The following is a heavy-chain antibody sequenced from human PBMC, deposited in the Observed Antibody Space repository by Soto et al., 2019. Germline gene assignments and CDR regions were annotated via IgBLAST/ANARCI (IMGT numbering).Heavy chain of an antibody. CDR3: ARGRGYDFWSSYYSGGMDV. J-gene: IGHJ6*02. D-gene: IGHD3-3*01. CDR2: ISYDGSNK. V-gene: IGHV3-30-3*01. Sequence: GGSLRLSCAASGFTFSSYAMHWVRQAPGKGLEWVAVISYDGSNKYYADSVKGRFTISRDNSKNTLYLQMNSLRAEDTAVYYCARGRGYDFWSSYYSGGMDVWGQGTTVTVSS. CDR1: GFTFSSYA.